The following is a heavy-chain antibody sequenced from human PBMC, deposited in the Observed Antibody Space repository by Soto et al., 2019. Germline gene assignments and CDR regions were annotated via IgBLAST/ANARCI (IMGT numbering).Heavy chain of an antibody. Sequence: QVQLQQWGAGLLKPSETLSLTCAVYGGSFSGYYWGWIRQPPGKGLEWIGEINHSGRSNYNPSLKSRVTISVDTSKNQFALKLSSVTAADTAVYYCARVRVGRIGGFDPWGQGTLVTVSS. D-gene: IGHD1-26*01. J-gene: IGHJ5*02. CDR1: GGSFSGYY. V-gene: IGHV4-34*01. CDR3: ARVRVGRIGGFDP. CDR2: INHSGRS.